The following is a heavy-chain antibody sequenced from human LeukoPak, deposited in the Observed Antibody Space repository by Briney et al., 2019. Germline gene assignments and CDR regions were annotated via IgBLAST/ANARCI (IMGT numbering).Heavy chain of an antibody. D-gene: IGHD3-3*02. CDR3: AKSRPSLVYFGY. CDR1: GFTFDDYA. J-gene: IGHJ4*02. CDR2: ISWNSGSI. V-gene: IGHV3-9*01. Sequence: GGSLRLSCAASGFTFDDYAMHWVRQAPGKGLEWVSGISWNSGSIGYADSVKGRFTISRDNAKNSLYLQMNSLRAEDTALYYCAKSRPSLVYFGYWGQGTLVTVSS.